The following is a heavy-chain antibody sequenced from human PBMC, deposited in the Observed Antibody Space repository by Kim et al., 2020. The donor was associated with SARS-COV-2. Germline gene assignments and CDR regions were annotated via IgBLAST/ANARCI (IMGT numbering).Heavy chain of an antibody. D-gene: IGHD3-10*01. J-gene: IGHJ4*02. V-gene: IGHV4-34*01. Sequence: SETLSLSCAVYGGSFSGYYWSWIRQPPGEGLEWIGEIDQSGSTNYNPSLKSRVTMSVDTSKNQFSLNLRSVTAADTAIYYCARCGSGSYRYPLDYWGQGTLVTVSS. CDR3: ARCGSGSYRYPLDY. CDR1: GGSFSGYY. CDR2: IDQSGST.